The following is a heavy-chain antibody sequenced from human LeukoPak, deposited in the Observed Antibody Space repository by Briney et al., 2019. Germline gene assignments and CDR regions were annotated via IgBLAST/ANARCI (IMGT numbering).Heavy chain of an antibody. CDR3: ARHREATTVTNFDY. D-gene: IGHD4-17*01. J-gene: IGHJ4*02. V-gene: IGHV4-4*07. CDR2: IYTSGST. CDR1: GASISSYY. Sequence: SETLSLTCTVSGASISSYYWSWIRQPAGKGLEWIGRIYTSGSTNYNPSLKSRVTMSVDTSENQFSLRLSSVTAADTAVYYCARHREATTVTNFDYWGQGTLVTVS.